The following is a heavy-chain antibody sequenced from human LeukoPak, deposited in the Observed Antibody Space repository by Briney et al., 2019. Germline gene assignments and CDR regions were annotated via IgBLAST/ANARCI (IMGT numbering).Heavy chain of an antibody. V-gene: IGHV4-61*02. CDR1: GGSISSGSYY. Sequence: SQTLSLTCTVSGGSISSGSYYWTWIRQPAGKGLEWIGRIYTSGYTDYNPSLRSRVTISADTSRNQFSLKLSSVTAADTAVYYCARDLLAYSNWFDTWGQGTLVTVSS. CDR2: IYTSGYT. J-gene: IGHJ5*02. CDR3: ARDLLAYSNWFDT. D-gene: IGHD4-11*01.